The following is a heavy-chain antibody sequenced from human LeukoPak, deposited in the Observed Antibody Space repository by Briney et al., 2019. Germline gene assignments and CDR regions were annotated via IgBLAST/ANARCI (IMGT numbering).Heavy chain of an antibody. CDR3: ARSPLIYGMDV. CDR2: ISWNSGSI. Sequence: PGRSLRLSCAASGFTFDDYAMHWVRQAPGKGLEWVSGISWNSGSIGYADSVKGRFTISRDNAKNTLYLQMNSLRAEDTAVYYCARSPLIYGMDVWGQGTTVTVSS. D-gene: IGHD3-16*01. CDR1: GFTFDDYA. V-gene: IGHV3-9*01. J-gene: IGHJ6*02.